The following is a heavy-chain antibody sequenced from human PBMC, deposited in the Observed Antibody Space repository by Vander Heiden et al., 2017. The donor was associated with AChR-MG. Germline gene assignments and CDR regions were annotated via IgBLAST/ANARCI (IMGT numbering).Heavy chain of an antibody. V-gene: IGHV4-39*01. Sequence: QLQLQESGPGLVKPSETLSLTCTVSGGSISSSSYYWGWIRQPPGKGLEWIGSIYYSGSTYYNPSLKSRVTISVDTSKNQFSLKLSSVTAADTAVYYCARRGYGGKGFDYWGQGTLVTVSS. D-gene: IGHD4-17*01. CDR3: ARRGYGGKGFDY. CDR1: GGSISSSSYY. CDR2: IYYSGST. J-gene: IGHJ4*02.